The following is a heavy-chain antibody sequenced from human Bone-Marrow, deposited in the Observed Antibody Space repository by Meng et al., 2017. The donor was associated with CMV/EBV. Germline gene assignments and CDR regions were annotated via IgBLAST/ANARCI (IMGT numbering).Heavy chain of an antibody. Sequence: GESLKISCAASGFTFSSYWMHWVRQAPGKGLVWVSRINSDGSSTSYADSVKGRFTISRDNAKNMLYLQMNSLRAEDTAVYYCASWGSTSSAYGMDVWGQGTTVTVSS. J-gene: IGHJ6*02. D-gene: IGHD2-2*01. CDR3: ASWGSTSSAYGMDV. V-gene: IGHV3-74*01. CDR2: INSDGSST. CDR1: GFTFSSYW.